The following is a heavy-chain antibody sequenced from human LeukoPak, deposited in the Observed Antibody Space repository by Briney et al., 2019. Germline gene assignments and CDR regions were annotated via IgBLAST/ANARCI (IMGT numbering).Heavy chain of an antibody. CDR2: IYHGGDT. J-gene: IGHJ5*02. CDR3: ARDGLNWFDP. Sequence: SETLSLTCAVSGGSISRNNWWSWVRQPPGKGLEWIGEIYHGGDTYYNPSLKSRVTMSVDKSKNQFSLRLSSVTAADTAVYYCARDGLNWFDPWGQGTLVTVSS. V-gene: IGHV4-4*02. CDR1: GGSISRNNW. D-gene: IGHD3/OR15-3a*01.